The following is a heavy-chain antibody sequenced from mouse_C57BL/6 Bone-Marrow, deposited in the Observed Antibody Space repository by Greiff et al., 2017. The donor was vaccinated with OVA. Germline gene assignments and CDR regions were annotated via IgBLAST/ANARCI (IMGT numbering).Heavy chain of an antibody. V-gene: IGHV1-81*01. J-gene: IGHJ2*01. CDR1: GYTFTSYG. D-gene: IGHD2-5*01. CDR2: LYPRSGNT. Sequence: VQLQQSGAELARPGASVKLSCKASGYTFTSYGISWVKQRTGQGLAWIGELYPRSGNTSYNEKFKGKATLTADKSSSTAYMELRSLTSEDSAVYFCARSPLYYSNYYFDYWGQGTTLTVSS. CDR3: ARSPLYYSNYYFDY.